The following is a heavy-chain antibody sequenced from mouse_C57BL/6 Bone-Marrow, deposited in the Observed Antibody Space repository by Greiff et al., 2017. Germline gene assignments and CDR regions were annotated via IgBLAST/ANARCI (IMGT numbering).Heavy chain of an antibody. Sequence: VQLQQSGPVLVKPGASVKMSCKASGYTFTDYYMNWVKQSHGKSLEWIGVINPYNGGTSYNQKFKGKATLTVDKSSSAAYMELTSLTSEDSAVYYCAAPGGDYFDYWGQGTTLTVSS. CDR2: INPYNGGT. CDR3: AAPGGDYFDY. V-gene: IGHV1-19*01. CDR1: GYTFTDYY. D-gene: IGHD3-1*01. J-gene: IGHJ2*01.